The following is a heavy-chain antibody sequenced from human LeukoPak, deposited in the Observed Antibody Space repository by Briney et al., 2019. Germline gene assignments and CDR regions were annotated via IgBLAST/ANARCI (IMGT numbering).Heavy chain of an antibody. D-gene: IGHD6-19*01. CDR3: AKSRQTYSSGFFDY. V-gene: IGHV3-21*01. CDR1: GFTFSSYS. Sequence: TGGSLRLSCAASGFTFSSYSMNWVRQAPGKGLEWVSSISSSSTYIYYADSVKGRFTISRDNAKNSLYLQMNSLRAEDTAVYYCAKSRQTYSSGFFDYWGQGTLVTVSS. J-gene: IGHJ4*02. CDR2: ISSSSTYI.